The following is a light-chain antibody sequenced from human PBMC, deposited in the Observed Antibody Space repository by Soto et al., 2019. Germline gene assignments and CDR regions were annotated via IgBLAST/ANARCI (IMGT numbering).Light chain of an antibody. V-gene: IGKV3-11*01. CDR1: PSVTNF. Sequence: EIVLTQSPATLSLSPGERATLSCRASPSVTNFLAWYQQKPGQAPRLLIYGAFNSATGIPARFSGSGSGTDFTLTISSLEPEDSAVYYCQQRNVWPPVTFGQGTRLESK. CDR3: QQRNVWPPVT. CDR2: GAF. J-gene: IGKJ5*01.